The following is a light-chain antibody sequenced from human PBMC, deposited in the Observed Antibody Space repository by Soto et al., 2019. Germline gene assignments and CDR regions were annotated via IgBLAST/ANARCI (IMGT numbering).Light chain of an antibody. CDR2: TSG. CDR3: QQTYSTPYT. J-gene: IGKJ2*01. Sequence: QMTQSPSSLSASVGDRVTITCRASQRITTYLNWYQQKPGNAPKLLITTSGTLQRGVPSRFSGSGSGTAFTLTITSLQREDFATYFCQQTYSTPYTFGQGTKLEVK. V-gene: IGKV1-39*01. CDR1: QRITTY.